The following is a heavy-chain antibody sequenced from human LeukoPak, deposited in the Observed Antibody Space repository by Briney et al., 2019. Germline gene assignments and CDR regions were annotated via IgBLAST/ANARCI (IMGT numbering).Heavy chain of an antibody. Sequence: GESLKISCKGSGYSFTSYWIGWVRQMPGKGLEWTGIIYPGDSDTRYSPSFQGQVTISADKSISTAYLQWSSLKASDTAMYYCARHGSSSWYYFDYWGQGTLVTVSS. CDR2: IYPGDSDT. CDR3: ARHGSSSWYYFDY. V-gene: IGHV5-51*01. CDR1: GYSFTSYW. J-gene: IGHJ4*02. D-gene: IGHD6-13*01.